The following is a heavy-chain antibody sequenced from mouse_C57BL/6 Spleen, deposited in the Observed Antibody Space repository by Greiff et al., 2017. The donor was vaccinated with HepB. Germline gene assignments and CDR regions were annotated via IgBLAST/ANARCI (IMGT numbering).Heavy chain of an antibody. CDR2: IYPGDGDT. V-gene: IGHV1-80*01. CDR3: ARSFITTSAMDY. Sequence: QVQLQQSGAELVKPGASVKISCKASGYAFSSYWMNWVKQRPGKGLEWIGQIYPGDGDTNYNGKFKGKATLTADKSSSTAYMQLSSLTSEDSAVYFCARSFITTSAMDYWGQGTSVTVSS. J-gene: IGHJ4*01. D-gene: IGHD1-1*01. CDR1: GYAFSSYW.